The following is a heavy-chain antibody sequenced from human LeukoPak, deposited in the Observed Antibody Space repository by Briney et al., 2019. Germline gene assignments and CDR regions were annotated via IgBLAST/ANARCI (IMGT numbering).Heavy chain of an antibody. CDR3: ARDVYYGSGTPMQYGMDV. CDR2: ISGSATTT. Sequence: GGSLRLSCAASGFTFSDYYMSWIRQAPGKGLEWVSFISGSATTTYYVDSVKGRFTLSRDNAKNSLYLQMNSLRAEDSAVYYSARDVYYGSGTPMQYGMDVWGPETTVTVSS. V-gene: IGHV3-11*01. CDR1: GFTFSDYY. D-gene: IGHD3-10*01. J-gene: IGHJ6*02.